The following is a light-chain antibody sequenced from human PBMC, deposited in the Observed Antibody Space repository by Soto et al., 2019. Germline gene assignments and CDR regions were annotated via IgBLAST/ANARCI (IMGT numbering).Light chain of an antibody. CDR3: QQSYSTPYT. Sequence: DIQMTQSPSSLSASVGDRVTITCRASQSISSYLNCYQQKPGKAPKLLIYDASSLESVVSSRFSGSGSGTDFTLTISSLQPEDFATYYCQQSYSTPYTFGQGTLLEI. CDR1: QSISSY. CDR2: DAS. V-gene: IGKV1-39*01. J-gene: IGKJ5*01.